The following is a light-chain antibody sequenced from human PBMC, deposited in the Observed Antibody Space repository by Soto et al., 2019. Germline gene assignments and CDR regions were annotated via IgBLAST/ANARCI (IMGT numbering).Light chain of an antibody. CDR2: GAS. CDR3: QQYGTSEII. Sequence: EFVLTQSPGTLSLSPGERATLSRRASQTVRNNYLAWYQQKPGQAPRLLIYGASRRATGIPDRFSGSGSGTDFALTISRLEPEDFAVFFCQQYGTSEIIFGQGTRLEIK. J-gene: IGKJ5*01. V-gene: IGKV3-20*01. CDR1: QTVRNNY.